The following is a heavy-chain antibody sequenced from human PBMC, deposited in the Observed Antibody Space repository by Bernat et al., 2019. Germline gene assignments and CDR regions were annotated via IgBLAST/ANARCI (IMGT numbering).Heavy chain of an antibody. CDR2: INDSGRT. V-gene: IGHV4-39*01. CDR3: ERLRERNGNPFDY. CDR1: GGSIRISGHY. J-gene: IGHJ4*02. Sequence: QLQLQESGPGLVKSSETLSLTCTVSGGSIRISGHYWFLIRHPPGKGLELIASINDSGRTYYGASLNSRVTTSVDMSKKQCALKVTSVTAADTAVYYCERLRERNGNPFDYWGQGILVTVSP. D-gene: IGHD1-1*01.